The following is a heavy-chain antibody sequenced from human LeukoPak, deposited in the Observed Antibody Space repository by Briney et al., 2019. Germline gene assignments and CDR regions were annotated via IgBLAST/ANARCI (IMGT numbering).Heavy chain of an antibody. J-gene: IGHJ5*02. D-gene: IGHD7-27*01. CDR1: GGTFSSYA. CDR3: ARAEGGISLGMDHNWFDP. Sequence: ASVKVSCKASGGTFSSYAISWVRQAPGQGLEWMGGIIPIFGTANYAQKFQGRVTITADESTSTAYMELSSLRSEDTAVYYCARAEGGISLGMDHNWFDPWGQGTLVTVSS. V-gene: IGHV1-69*13. CDR2: IIPIFGTA.